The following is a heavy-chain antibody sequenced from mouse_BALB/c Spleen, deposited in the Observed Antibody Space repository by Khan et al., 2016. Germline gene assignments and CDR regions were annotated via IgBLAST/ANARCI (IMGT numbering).Heavy chain of an antibody. Sequence: QIQLVQSGPELKKPGETVKISCKASGYTFTNYGMNWVKQAPGKGLKWMGWINTNTGEPTYAEELKGRFAFSLETSASTAYLQINNLKNEDTATYFCAESTMGFAYWGQGTLVTVSA. CDR2: INTNTGEP. CDR1: GYTFTNYG. D-gene: IGHD2-1*01. J-gene: IGHJ3*01. CDR3: AESTMGFAY. V-gene: IGHV9-3*02.